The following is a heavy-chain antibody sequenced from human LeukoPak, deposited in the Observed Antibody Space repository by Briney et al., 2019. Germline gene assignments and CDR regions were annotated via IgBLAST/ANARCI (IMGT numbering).Heavy chain of an antibody. CDR2: ISGSGGST. CDR1: GFTFSSYA. V-gene: IGHV3-23*01. CDR3: AKVIGGLMITFGGVIAPDDY. J-gene: IGHJ4*02. D-gene: IGHD3-16*02. Sequence: PGGSLRLSCAASGFTFSSYAMSWVRQAPGKGLEWVSAISGSGGSTYYADSVKGRFTISRDNSKNTLYLQMNSLRAEDTAVYYCAKVIGGLMITFGGVIAPDDYWGQGTLVTVSS.